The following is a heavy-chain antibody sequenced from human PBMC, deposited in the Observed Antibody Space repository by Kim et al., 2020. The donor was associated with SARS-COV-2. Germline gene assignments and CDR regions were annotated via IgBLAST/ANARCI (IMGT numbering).Heavy chain of an antibody. CDR1: GFTFNKYT. J-gene: IGHJ4*02. D-gene: IGHD1-7*01. CDR3: AREGGLELPPDY. Sequence: GGSLRLSCAASGFTFNKYTMSWVRQAPGKGLEWVSSIGSKSDYFYYADSVKGRFSISRDNARDSLYLQMSSLRAEDTAVYYYAREGGLELPPDYWGQGTLVTVSS. V-gene: IGHV3-21*01. CDR2: IGSKSDYF.